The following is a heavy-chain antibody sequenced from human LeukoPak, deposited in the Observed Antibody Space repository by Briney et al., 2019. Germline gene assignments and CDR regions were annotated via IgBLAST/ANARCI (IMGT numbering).Heavy chain of an antibody. V-gene: IGHV3-23*01. CDR1: GFTFSSYA. CDR2: ISGSGGST. Sequence: GALRLSCAASGFTFSSYAMSWVRQAPGKGLEWVSAISGSGGSTYYADSVKGRFTISRDNSKNTLYLQMNSLRAEDTAVYYCAKVIDYDILTSYYGSFDYWGQGTLVTVSS. CDR3: AKVIDYDILTSYYGSFDY. D-gene: IGHD3-9*01. J-gene: IGHJ4*02.